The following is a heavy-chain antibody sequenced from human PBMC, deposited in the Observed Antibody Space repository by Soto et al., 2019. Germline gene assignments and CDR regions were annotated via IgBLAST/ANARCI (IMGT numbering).Heavy chain of an antibody. J-gene: IGHJ6*03. Sequence: QVQLVESGGGVVQPGRSLRLSCGASKFAFRTYSMHWVRQAPGKGLEWVAVITYDGKQEHYADSVKGRFTISRDNSAKTLYLHMSGLRPEDTAVYYCAREDREGGYYCLDVWGKGTTVTVSS. CDR1: KFAFRTYS. CDR2: ITYDGKQE. D-gene: IGHD3-16*01. CDR3: AREDREGGYYCLDV. V-gene: IGHV3-30*03.